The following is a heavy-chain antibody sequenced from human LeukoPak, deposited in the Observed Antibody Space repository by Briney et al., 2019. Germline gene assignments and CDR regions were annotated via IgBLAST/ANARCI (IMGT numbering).Heavy chain of an antibody. D-gene: IGHD1-26*01. CDR2: ISSSGSTI. Sequence: GGSLRLSCAASGFTFSSYEMNWVRQAPGKGLEWVSYISSSGSTIYYADSVKGRFIISRDNAKNSPYLQMNSLRAEDTAVYYCARLYSGSYGGFDYWGQGTLVTVSS. V-gene: IGHV3-48*03. J-gene: IGHJ4*02. CDR1: GFTFSSYE. CDR3: ARLYSGSYGGFDY.